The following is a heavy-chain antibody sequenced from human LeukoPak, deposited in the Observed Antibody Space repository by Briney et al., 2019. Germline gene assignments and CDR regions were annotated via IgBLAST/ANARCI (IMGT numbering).Heavy chain of an antibody. CDR2: ISSDESST. CDR1: GVSFSGYW. J-gene: IGHJ4*02. D-gene: IGHD3-10*01. CDR3: ARCKYGTGNFYEY. Sequence: PGGSLRLSCAASGVSFSGYWMHWGRQVPGKGLVWVSRISSDESSTTYADSVKGRFTISRDNAKNTLYLQMNSLRSEATAVYYCARCKYGTGNFYEYWGQGTLVMVSS. V-gene: IGHV3-74*01.